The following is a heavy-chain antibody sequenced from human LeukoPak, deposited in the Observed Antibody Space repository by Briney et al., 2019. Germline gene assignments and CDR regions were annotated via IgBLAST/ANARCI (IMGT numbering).Heavy chain of an antibody. Sequence: GGSLRLSCAASGFTFSSYAISWVRQAPGKGLEWVSAISGSGGSTYYADSVKGRFTISRDNSKNTLYLQMNSLRAEDTAVYFCAKISITMVRGVPNFDYWGQGTLVTVSS. D-gene: IGHD3-10*01. CDR1: GFTFSSYA. J-gene: IGHJ4*02. V-gene: IGHV3-23*01. CDR3: AKISITMVRGVPNFDY. CDR2: ISGSGGST.